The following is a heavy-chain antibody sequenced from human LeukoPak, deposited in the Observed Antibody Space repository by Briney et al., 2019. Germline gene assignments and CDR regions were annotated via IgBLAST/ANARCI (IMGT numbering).Heavy chain of an antibody. V-gene: IGHV1-46*01. Sequence: ASVKVSCEASGYTFTSYYMHWVRQAPGQGLEWMGIINPSGGSTSYAQKFQGRVTMTRDTSTSTVYMELSSLRSEDTAVYYCARVPPQDYHIDYWGQGTLVTVSS. D-gene: IGHD4-11*01. CDR2: INPSGGST. CDR1: GYTFTSYY. J-gene: IGHJ4*02. CDR3: ARVPPQDYHIDY.